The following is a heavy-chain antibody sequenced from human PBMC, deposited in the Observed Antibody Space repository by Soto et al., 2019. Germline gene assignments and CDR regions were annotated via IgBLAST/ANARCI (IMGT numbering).Heavy chain of an antibody. CDR2: ISSSGSTI. CDR3: ARDRGYDFDY. J-gene: IGHJ4*02. V-gene: IGHV3-48*03. D-gene: IGHD5-12*01. Sequence: VGSLRLSCAASGFTFSSYEMNWVRQVPGKGLEWVSYISSSGSTIYYADSVKGRFTISRDNAKNSLYLQMNSLRAEDTAVYYCARDRGYDFDYWGQGTLVTVSS. CDR1: GFTFSSYE.